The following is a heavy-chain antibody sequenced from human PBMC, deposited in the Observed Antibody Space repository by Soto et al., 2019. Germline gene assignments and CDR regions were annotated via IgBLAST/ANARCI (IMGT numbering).Heavy chain of an antibody. V-gene: IGHV5-10-1*01. CDR1: GYSFTSYW. J-gene: IGHJ4*02. D-gene: IGHD3-10*01. CDR2: IDPSDSYT. CDR3: ARLSPEHAYYYGSGSYYGY. Sequence: GESLKISCKGSGYSFTSYWISWVRQMPGKGLEWMGRIDPSDSYTNYSPSFQGHVTISADKSISTAYLQWSSLKASDTAMYYCARLSPEHAYYYGSGSYYGYWGQGTLVTVSS.